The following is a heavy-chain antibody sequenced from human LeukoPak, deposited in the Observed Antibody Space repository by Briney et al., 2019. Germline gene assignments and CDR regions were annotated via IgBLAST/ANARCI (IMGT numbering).Heavy chain of an antibody. J-gene: IGHJ4*02. CDR2: IYYSGST. D-gene: IGHD6-19*01. V-gene: IGHV4-59*01. CDR1: GRSISSYY. Sequence: PSESLSLTCTVAGRSISSYYRSCIRQPPGRGLEWVGYIYYSGSTNYNPSLKSRGTISVDTSKNHSSLKTSSMTAADTAVYYCARDKQWRGGYFDYWGQGTLVTFSS. CDR3: ARDKQWRGGYFDY.